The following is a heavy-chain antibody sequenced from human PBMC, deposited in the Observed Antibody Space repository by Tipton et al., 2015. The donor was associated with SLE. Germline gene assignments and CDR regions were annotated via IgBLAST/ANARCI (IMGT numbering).Heavy chain of an antibody. J-gene: IGHJ3*02. CDR1: GGSISSYY. D-gene: IGHD2-21*01. V-gene: IGHV4-59*08. CDR3: ARRLWAFDI. Sequence: TLSLTCTVSGGSISSYYWSWIRQPPGKGLEWIGYIYYSGSTNYNPSLKSRVTISVDTSKYQFSLKLSSVTAADTAVYYCARRLWAFDIWGQGTMVTVSS. CDR2: IYYSGST.